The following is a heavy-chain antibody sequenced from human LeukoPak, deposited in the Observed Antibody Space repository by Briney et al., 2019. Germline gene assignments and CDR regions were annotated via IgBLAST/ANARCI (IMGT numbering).Heavy chain of an antibody. CDR3: ARDSVDGSGTYYNDSPDY. J-gene: IGHJ4*02. Sequence: ASVTVSCKASGYTFTSYGISWVRQAPGQGLEWMAWISAYNGNTDYAQNLRGRVTMTTDTSTSTAYMELGSLSSDDTAVYYCARDSVDGSGTYYNDSPDYWGQGTLVTVSS. V-gene: IGHV1-18*01. D-gene: IGHD3-10*01. CDR2: ISAYNGNT. CDR1: GYTFTSYG.